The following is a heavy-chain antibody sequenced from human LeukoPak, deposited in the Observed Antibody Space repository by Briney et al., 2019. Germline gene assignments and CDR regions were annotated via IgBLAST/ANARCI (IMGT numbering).Heavy chain of an antibody. CDR1: VFTFSSYD. V-gene: IGHV3-13*01. J-gene: IGHJ5*02. D-gene: IGHD6-13*01. CDR3: ARGYSSSWFWFDP. CDR2: ISTAGDT. Sequence: GGSLRLSCAASVFTFSSYDMHWVRQATGKGLEWVSAISTAGDTYYPGSVKGRFTISRENAKNSLYLQMNSLRAGDTAVYYCARGYSSSWFWFDPWGQGTLVTVSS.